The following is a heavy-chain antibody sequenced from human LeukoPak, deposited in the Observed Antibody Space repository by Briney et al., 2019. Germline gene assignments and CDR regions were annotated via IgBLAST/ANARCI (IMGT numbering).Heavy chain of an antibody. J-gene: IGHJ5*02. CDR2: IIPIFGTA. CDR1: GGTFSSYA. CDR3: ARDLGEFDVVVTANWFDP. V-gene: IGHV1-69*13. Sequence: GASVKVSCKASGGTFSSYAISWARQAPGQGLEWMGGIIPIFGTANYAQKFQGRVTITAGESTSTAYMELSSLRSEDTAVYYCARDLGEFDVVVTANWFDPWGQGTLVTVSS. D-gene: IGHD2-21*02.